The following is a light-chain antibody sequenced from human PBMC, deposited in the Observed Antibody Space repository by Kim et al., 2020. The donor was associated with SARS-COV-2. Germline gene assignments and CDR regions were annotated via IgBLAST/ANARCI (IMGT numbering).Light chain of an antibody. CDR1: KLGDTY. V-gene: IGLV3-1*01. CDR2: QDN. CDR3: QAWDSSTYV. J-gene: IGLJ1*01. Sequence: SYELTQPPLVSFSPGQTASITCSVDKLGDTYACRYQQKPGSSSVLVIYQDNKRPSGIPERFSGSNSGNTATLTISGTQAMDEADYYCQAWDSSTYVFGTG.